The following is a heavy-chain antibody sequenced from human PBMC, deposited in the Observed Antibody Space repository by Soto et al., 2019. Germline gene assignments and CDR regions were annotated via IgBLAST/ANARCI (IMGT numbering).Heavy chain of an antibody. D-gene: IGHD2-15*01. Sequence: GGSLRLSCAASGFPISSYWMSWVRQAPGKGLEWVANIKQDGSEKYYVDSVKGRFTISRDNAKNSLYLQMNSLRAEDTAVYYCARDLGRYCSGGSCYRGRWFDPWGQGTLVTVSS. J-gene: IGHJ5*02. CDR3: ARDLGRYCSGGSCYRGRWFDP. CDR2: IKQDGSEK. V-gene: IGHV3-7*01. CDR1: GFPISSYW.